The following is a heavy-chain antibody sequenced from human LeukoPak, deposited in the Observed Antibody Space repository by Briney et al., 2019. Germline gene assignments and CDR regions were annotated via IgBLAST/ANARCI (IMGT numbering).Heavy chain of an antibody. J-gene: IGHJ4*02. V-gene: IGHV1-8*01. Sequence: ASVKVSCKASGYSFTSYEINWVRQATGQGLEWMGWMNPSSGNTGYAQNFQGRVTMTRNTSISTAYMDLNSLTSADTAVYYCARRRYTDFDYWGQGTLVSVSS. CDR1: GYSFTSYE. D-gene: IGHD2-2*02. CDR3: ARRRYTDFDY. CDR2: MNPSSGNT.